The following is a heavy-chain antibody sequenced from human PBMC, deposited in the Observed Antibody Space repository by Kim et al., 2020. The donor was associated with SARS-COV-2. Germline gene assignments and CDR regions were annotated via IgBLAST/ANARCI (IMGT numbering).Heavy chain of an antibody. CDR2: IKQDGSEK. CDR3: ARLPKDWSSSPFDY. V-gene: IGHV3-7*03. Sequence: GGSLRLSCAASGFTFSSYWMSWVRQAPGKGLEWVANIKQDGSEKYYVDSVKGRFTISRDNAKNSLYLQMNSLRAEDTAVYYCARLPKDWSSSPFDYWGQGTLVTVSS. D-gene: IGHD3-9*01. J-gene: IGHJ4*02. CDR1: GFTFSSYW.